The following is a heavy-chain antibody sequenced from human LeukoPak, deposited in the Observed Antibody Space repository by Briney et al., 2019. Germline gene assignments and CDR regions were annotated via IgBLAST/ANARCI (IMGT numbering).Heavy chain of an antibody. J-gene: IGHJ4*02. V-gene: IGHV3-23*01. CDR1: GFTFSSYA. CDR3: ANLARPLDY. D-gene: IGHD6-6*01. Sequence: DPGGSLRLSCAASGFTFSSYAMSWVRQAPGKGLEWVSAISGSGGSTYYADSVKGRFTISRDNSKNTLYLQMNSLKPEDTAVYYCANLARPLDYWGQGALVTVSS. CDR2: ISGSGGST.